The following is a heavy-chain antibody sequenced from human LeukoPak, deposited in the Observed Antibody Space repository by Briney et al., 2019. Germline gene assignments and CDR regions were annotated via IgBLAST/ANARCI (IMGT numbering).Heavy chain of an antibody. CDR2: IYSGGST. CDR1: GFTVSSNY. J-gene: IGHJ4*02. D-gene: IGHD3-3*01. Sequence: PGGSLRLSCAASGFTVSSNYMSWVRQAPGKGLEWVSVIYSGGSTYYADSVKGRFTISRDNSKNTLYLQMNSLRAEDTAVYYCARDAYYDFWSGYLYWGQGTLVTVPS. CDR3: ARDAYYDFWSGYLY. V-gene: IGHV3-53*01.